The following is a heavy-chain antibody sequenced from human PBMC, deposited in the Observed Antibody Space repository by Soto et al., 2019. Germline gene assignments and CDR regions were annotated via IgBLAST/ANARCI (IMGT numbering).Heavy chain of an antibody. D-gene: IGHD1-26*01. Sequence: EVQLVESGGGLLQLGGSLRLSCAASGFIFTSYSMNWVRQAPGKGLEWLSYIRIDSNHIGYADSVRGRFTISSDIAKNSLYLQMNSLRDEDTAVYYCARDLSYAFDYWGQGTLVTVSS. CDR3: ARDLSYAFDY. V-gene: IGHV3-48*02. CDR1: GFIFTSYS. J-gene: IGHJ4*02. CDR2: IRIDSNHI.